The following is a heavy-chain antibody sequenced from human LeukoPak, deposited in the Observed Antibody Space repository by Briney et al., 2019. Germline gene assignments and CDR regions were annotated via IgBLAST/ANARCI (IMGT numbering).Heavy chain of an antibody. J-gene: IGHJ6*03. V-gene: IGHV3-48*01. CDR3: ARGAAAGPNLAYYYYYYYMDV. CDR2: ISSFSGTI. CDR1: GITFSSYS. D-gene: IGHD6-13*01. Sequence: GGSLRLSCVASGITFSSYSMNWVRQAPGKGLEWVSYISSFSGTINYADSVKGRFTISRDNAKNSLYLQMNSLRAEDTAVYYCARGAAAGPNLAYYYYYYYMDVWGKGTTVTVSS.